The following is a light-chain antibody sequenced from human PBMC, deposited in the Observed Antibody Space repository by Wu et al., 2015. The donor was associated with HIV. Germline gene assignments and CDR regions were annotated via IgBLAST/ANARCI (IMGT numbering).Light chain of an antibody. V-gene: IGKV3-20*01. J-gene: IGKJ2*03. CDR2: GAS. Sequence: EIVMTQSPATLSVSPGERATLSCRTSQSVSSSYLAWYQQKPGQTPRLLIYGASSRATGIPDRFSGSGSGTDFTLTINKLEPEDFAVYYCQQYGTSPLYSFGQGTKLEIK. CDR3: QQYGTSPLYS. CDR1: QSVSSSY.